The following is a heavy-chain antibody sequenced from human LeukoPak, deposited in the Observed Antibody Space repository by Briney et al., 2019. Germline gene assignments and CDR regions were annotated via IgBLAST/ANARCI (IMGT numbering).Heavy chain of an antibody. CDR1: GFTFSDYY. Sequence: GGSLRLSCAASGFTFSDYYMSWIRQAPGKGLEWVSYISSSGSTKNYADSVKGRFTISRDNGKNSLYLQMNSLRAEDTAVYYCASQLGDASDIWGQGTMVTVSS. J-gene: IGHJ3*02. CDR3: ASQLGDASDI. CDR2: ISSSGSTK. D-gene: IGHD6-13*01. V-gene: IGHV3-11*04.